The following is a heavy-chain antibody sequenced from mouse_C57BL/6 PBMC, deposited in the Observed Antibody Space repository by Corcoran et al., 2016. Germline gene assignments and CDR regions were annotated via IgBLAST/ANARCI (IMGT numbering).Heavy chain of an antibody. CDR2: IYWDDDK. J-gene: IGHJ4*01. CDR3: ARSLYYYGNPYYAMDY. V-gene: IGHV8-12*01. D-gene: IGHD1-1*01. CDR1: GFSLSTSGMG. Sequence: QVTLKESGPGILQSSQTLSLTCSFSGFSLSTSGMGVSWIRQPSGKGLEWLAHIYWDDDKRYNPSLKSRLTISKDTSRNQVFLKITSGDTADTATYYCARSLYYYGNPYYAMDYWGQGTSVTVSS.